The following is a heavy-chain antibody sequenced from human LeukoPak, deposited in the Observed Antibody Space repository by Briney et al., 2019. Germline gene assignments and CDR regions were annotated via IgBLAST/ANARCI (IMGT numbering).Heavy chain of an antibody. D-gene: IGHD3-10*01. Sequence: GASVKVSCKASGYTFTGYYMHWVRQAPGQGLEWMGWINPNSGGTNYAQKFQGRVTMTRDTSISTAYMALSRLRSDDTAVYYCARENPLSFMVRGVILWFDPWGQGTLVTVSS. CDR3: ARENPLSFMVRGVILWFDP. V-gene: IGHV1-2*02. CDR1: GYTFTGYY. CDR2: INPNSGGT. J-gene: IGHJ5*02.